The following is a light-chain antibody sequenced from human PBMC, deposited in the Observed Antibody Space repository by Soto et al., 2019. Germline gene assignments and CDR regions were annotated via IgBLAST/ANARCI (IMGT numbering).Light chain of an antibody. CDR1: SSDVGTYNR. J-gene: IGLJ3*02. V-gene: IGLV2-18*02. CDR2: EVS. Sequence: QSVLTQPPSVSGAPGQSVTISCTGTSSDVGTYNRVSWYQQPPGTAPKLIIYEVSNRPSGVPDRFSGSKSGNTASLTISGLQAEDEADYHCSSYTRSSTWVFGGGTKLTVL. CDR3: SSYTRSSTWV.